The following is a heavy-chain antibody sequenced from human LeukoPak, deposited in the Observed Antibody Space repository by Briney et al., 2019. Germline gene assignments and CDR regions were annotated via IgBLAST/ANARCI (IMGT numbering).Heavy chain of an antibody. CDR2: FNPNSGST. CDR1: GGTFSSYA. D-gene: IGHD3-10*01. CDR3: ARAAEGFYYGSGPLGY. Sequence: GASVKVSCKASGGTFSSYAISWVRQAPGQGLEWMGIFNPNSGSTDYAQQFQGRVTLTRDMSTSTVYMELSSLRSDDTAVYYCARAAEGFYYGSGPLGYWGQGTLVTVSS. J-gene: IGHJ4*02. V-gene: IGHV1-46*01.